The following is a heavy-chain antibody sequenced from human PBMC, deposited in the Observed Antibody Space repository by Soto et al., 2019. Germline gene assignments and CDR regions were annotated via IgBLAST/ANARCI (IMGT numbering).Heavy chain of an antibody. J-gene: IGHJ3*02. V-gene: IGHV3-72*01. CDR2: TRNKANSYTT. Sequence: HPGGSLRLSCAASGFTFSDHYMDWVRQAPGKGLEWVGRTRNKANSYTTEYAASVKGRFTISRDDSKNSLYLQMNSLKTEDTAVYYCAREFRGYFCSSTSCPNDAFDIWGQGTMVTVS. D-gene: IGHD2-2*01. CDR1: GFTFSDHY. CDR3: AREFRGYFCSSTSCPNDAFDI.